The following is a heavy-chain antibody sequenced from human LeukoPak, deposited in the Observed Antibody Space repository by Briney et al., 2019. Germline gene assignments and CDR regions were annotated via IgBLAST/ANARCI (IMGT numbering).Heavy chain of an antibody. V-gene: IGHV3-9*01. J-gene: IGHJ6*03. CDR2: ISWNSGSI. CDR3: ARDSGYSSGWFHYYYYYMDV. D-gene: IGHD6-19*01. Sequence: GGSLRLSCAASGFTFDDYAMHWVRQAPGKGLEWVSGISWNSGSIGYADSVKGRFTISRDNAKNSLYLQMNSLRAEDTAVYYCARDSGYSSGWFHYYYYYMDVWGKGTTVTVSS. CDR1: GFTFDDYA.